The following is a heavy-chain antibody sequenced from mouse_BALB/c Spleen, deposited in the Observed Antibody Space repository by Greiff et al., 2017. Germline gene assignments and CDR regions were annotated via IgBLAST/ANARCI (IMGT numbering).Heavy chain of an antibody. Sequence: EVKLMESGPGLVKPSQSLSLTCTVTGYSITSDYAWNWIRQFPGNKLEWMGYISYSGSTSYNPSLKSRISITRDTSKNQFFLQLNSVTTEDTATYYCARSPDGYYGDWGQGTTLTVSS. CDR1: GYSITSDYA. J-gene: IGHJ2*01. CDR2: ISYSGST. D-gene: IGHD2-3*01. V-gene: IGHV3-2*02. CDR3: ARSPDGYYGD.